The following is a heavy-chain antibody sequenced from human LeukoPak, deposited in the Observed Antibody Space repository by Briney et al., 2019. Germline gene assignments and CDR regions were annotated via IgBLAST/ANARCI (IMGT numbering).Heavy chain of an antibody. CDR2: IYYSGST. D-gene: IGHD6-19*01. CDR1: GGSISSSSYY. Sequence: PSETLSLTCTVSGGSISSSSYYWGWIRQPPGKGLEWIGSIYYSGSTYYNPSLKSRVTISVDTSKNQFSLKLSSVTAADTAVYYCARDLHPNGWSDFDYWGQGTLVTVSS. J-gene: IGHJ4*02. CDR3: ARDLHPNGWSDFDY. V-gene: IGHV4-39*07.